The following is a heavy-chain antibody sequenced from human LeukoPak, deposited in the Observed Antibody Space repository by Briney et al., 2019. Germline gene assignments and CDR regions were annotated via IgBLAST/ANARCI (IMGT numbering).Heavy chain of an antibody. V-gene: IGHV3-23*01. CDR1: GFTFSSYA. CDR3: ARRNAYCSSGSCSRASYYYYGMDV. D-gene: IGHD2-15*01. Sequence: PGGSLRLSCAASGFTFSSYALSWVRQAPGKGLEWVSAISGSGGSTYYADSVKGRFTISRDNSKNTLYLQMNSLRAEDTAVYYCARRNAYCSSGSCSRASYYYYGMDVWGQGTTVTVSS. CDR2: ISGSGGST. J-gene: IGHJ6*02.